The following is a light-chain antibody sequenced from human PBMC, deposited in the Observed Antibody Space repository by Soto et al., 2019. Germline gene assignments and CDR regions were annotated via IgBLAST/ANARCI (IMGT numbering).Light chain of an antibody. CDR1: RDISSW. J-gene: IGKJ4*01. CDR2: AAS. V-gene: IGKV1-12*01. Sequence: DIQLTQSPSSVSASVGDRVTITCRASRDISSWLAWYQQKPGQAPNILVFAASTLQRGVPTRFSGRGSGTEFTLNIDSLQPADFATYYCQQADSLPLTFGGGTKVEIK. CDR3: QQADSLPLT.